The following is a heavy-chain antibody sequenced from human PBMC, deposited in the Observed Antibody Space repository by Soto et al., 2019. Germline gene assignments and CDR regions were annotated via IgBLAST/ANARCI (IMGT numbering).Heavy chain of an antibody. CDR1: GGSISSGGYY. V-gene: IGHV4-31*03. CDR2: IYYSGST. CDR3: GRGKWLLPFGYYYGMDV. J-gene: IGHJ6*02. Sequence: PSETLSLTCTVSGGSISSGGYYWSWIRQNPGKGLEWIGYIYYSGSTYYNPSLKSRVTISVDTSKNQFSLKLRSVTAADTAVYYCGRGKWLLPFGYYYGMDVWGQETRITVTS. D-gene: IGHD3-22*01.